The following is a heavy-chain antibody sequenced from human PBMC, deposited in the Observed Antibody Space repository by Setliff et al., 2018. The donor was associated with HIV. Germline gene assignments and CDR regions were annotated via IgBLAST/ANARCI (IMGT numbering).Heavy chain of an antibody. CDR3: ASPTSDLYSGSPE. V-gene: IGHV4-39*01. CDR1: GGSISSSRYY. D-gene: IGHD1-26*01. J-gene: IGHJ4*02. CDR2: IYFSGST. Sequence: PSETLSLTCTVSGGSISSSRYYWGWIRQPPGKGLEWIASIYFSGSTYYNPSLKSRVTISVDTSKNQFSLKLSSVTAADTAVYYCASPTSDLYSGSPEWGQGTLVTVSS.